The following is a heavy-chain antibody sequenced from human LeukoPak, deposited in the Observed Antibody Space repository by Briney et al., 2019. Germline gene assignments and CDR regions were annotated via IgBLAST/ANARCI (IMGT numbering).Heavy chain of an antibody. D-gene: IGHD1-26*01. Sequence: GGSLRLSCAASGFTFSSNRMHWVRQAPGKGLVWVSRINEDGSTTNCADSVKGRSTIFRDNAKNTLYLQMNSLRAEDTAVYYCVRDLGGRSGHWGQGTLVTVSS. CDR1: GFTFSSNR. CDR3: VRDLGGRSGH. CDR2: INEDGSTT. J-gene: IGHJ4*02. V-gene: IGHV3-74*01.